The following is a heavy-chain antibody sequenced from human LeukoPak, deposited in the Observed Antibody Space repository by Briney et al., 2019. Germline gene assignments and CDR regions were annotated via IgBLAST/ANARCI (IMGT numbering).Heavy chain of an antibody. CDR3: ARAPGPTLLLWQRFVP. V-gene: IGHV1-18*01. D-gene: IGHD3-10*01. J-gene: IGHJ5*02. CDR2: ISAYNGNT. CDR1: GYTFTSYG. Sequence: ASVKVSCKASGYTFTSYGISWVRQAPGQGLEWMGWISAYNGNTNYAQKLQGRVTMTTDTSTSTAYMELRSLRSDDTAVYYCARAPGPTLLLWQRFVPWGQGTLVTVSS.